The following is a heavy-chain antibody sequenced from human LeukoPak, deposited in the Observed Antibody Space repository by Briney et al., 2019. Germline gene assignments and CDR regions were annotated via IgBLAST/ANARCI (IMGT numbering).Heavy chain of an antibody. J-gene: IGHJ4*02. CDR1: RFRLSLYG. D-gene: IGHD3-10*01. CDR3: TRERGVRGHIITDYFDQ. Sequence: GGSLSLFCATSRFRLSLYGMQCARHAPGKWRGWLAVTWNGGTEKYYAASVKGRFNITRDDSKTTMYLQMNSLRGEEKAVYYCTRERGVRGHIITDYFDQWGQGHLVTVFS. V-gene: IGHV3-33*01. CDR2: TWNGGTEK.